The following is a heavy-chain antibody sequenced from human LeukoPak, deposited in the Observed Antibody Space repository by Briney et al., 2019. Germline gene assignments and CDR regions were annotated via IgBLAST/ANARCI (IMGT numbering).Heavy chain of an antibody. J-gene: IGHJ3*02. V-gene: IGHV4-59*08. CDR1: GGFISGYY. Sequence: PSETLSLTCSVSGGFISGYYWSWIRQSPEKGLVWIGYIYYSGSTNYNPSLKSRVTISLDMSKNQFSLKLNSVTAADTALYYCARHFTNYYDSSGYPRDIFDIWGQGTMVTVSS. CDR2: IYYSGST. D-gene: IGHD3-22*01. CDR3: ARHFTNYYDSSGYPRDIFDI.